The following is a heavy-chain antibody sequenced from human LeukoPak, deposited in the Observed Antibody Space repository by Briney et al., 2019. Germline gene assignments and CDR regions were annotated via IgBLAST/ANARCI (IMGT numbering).Heavy chain of an antibody. D-gene: IGHD4-17*01. J-gene: IGHJ6*03. CDR1: GYTFTSYD. V-gene: IGHV1-8*02. Sequence: GASVKVSCKASGYTFTSYDINWVRQATGQGLEWMGWMNPNSGNTGYAQKFQGRVTMTRNTSISTAYMELSSLRSEDTAVYYCAREAEYGDYEDYYYYMDVWGKGTTVTVSS. CDR2: MNPNSGNT. CDR3: AREAEYGDYEDYYYYMDV.